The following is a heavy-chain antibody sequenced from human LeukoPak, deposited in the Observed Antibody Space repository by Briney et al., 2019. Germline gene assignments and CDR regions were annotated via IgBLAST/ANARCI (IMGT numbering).Heavy chain of an antibody. D-gene: IGHD3-22*01. Sequence: GASVKVPCKASGYTFTGYYMHWVRQAPGQGLEWMGGIIPIFGTANYAQKFQGRVTMTEDTSTDTAYMELSSLRSEDTAVYYCATAIDADSSGYYYVMYYWGQGTLVTVSS. J-gene: IGHJ4*02. CDR3: ATAIDADSSGYYYVMYY. CDR1: GYTFTGYY. CDR2: IIPIFGTA. V-gene: IGHV1-69*06.